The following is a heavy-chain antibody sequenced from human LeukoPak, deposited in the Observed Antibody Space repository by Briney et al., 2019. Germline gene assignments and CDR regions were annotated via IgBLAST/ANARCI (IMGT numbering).Heavy chain of an antibody. CDR2: INSDGSST. Sequence: PGGSLRLSCAASGFTFSSYWMHWVRQAPGKGLVWVSRINSDGSSTSYADSVKGQFTISRDNAKNSLYLQMNSLRAEDTAVYYCARDRYFAGQFDYWGQGTLVTVSS. CDR3: ARDRYFAGQFDY. CDR1: GFTFSSYW. D-gene: IGHD3-9*01. V-gene: IGHV3-74*01. J-gene: IGHJ4*02.